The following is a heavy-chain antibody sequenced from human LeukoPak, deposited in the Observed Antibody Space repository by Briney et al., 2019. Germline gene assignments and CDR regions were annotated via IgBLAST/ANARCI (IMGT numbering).Heavy chain of an antibody. V-gene: IGHV4-59*01. Sequence: SETLSLTCTVSGGSISSYYWSWIRQPPGKGLEWTGYIYYSGSTNYNPSLKSRVTISVDTSKNQFSLKLSSVTAADTAVYYCARDRRVAGMGIDYWGQGTLVTVSS. D-gene: IGHD6-19*01. CDR2: IYYSGST. CDR3: ARDRRVAGMGIDY. CDR1: GGSISSYY. J-gene: IGHJ4*02.